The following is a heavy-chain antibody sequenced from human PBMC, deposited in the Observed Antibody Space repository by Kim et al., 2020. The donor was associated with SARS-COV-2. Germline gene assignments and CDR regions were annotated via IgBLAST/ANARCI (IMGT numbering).Heavy chain of an antibody. CDR3: ASGPKLEFTYYDILTGYSPEFYFDY. V-gene: IGHV4-34*01. CDR2: INHSGST. J-gene: IGHJ4*02. Sequence: SETLSLTCAVYGGSFSGYYWSWIRQPPGKGLEWIGEINHSGSTNYNPSLKSRVTISVDTSKNQFSLKLSSVTAADTAVYYCASGPKLEFTYYDILTGYSPEFYFDYWGQGTLVTVSS. CDR1: GGSFSGYY. D-gene: IGHD3-9*01.